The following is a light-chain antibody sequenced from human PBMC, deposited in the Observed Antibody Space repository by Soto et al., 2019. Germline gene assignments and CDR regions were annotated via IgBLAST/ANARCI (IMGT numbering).Light chain of an antibody. CDR1: QSIDNNY. CDR2: GAS. Sequence: EIVLTHSPGTLSLSPGERATLSCRASQSIDNNYLAWYQQKPGQAPRLVIYGASTRATDIPDRFSASGSGTDFTLTISRLEPEDFAVYYCQQYNNWPPYTFGQGTKVDIK. J-gene: IGKJ2*01. V-gene: IGKV3-20*01. CDR3: QQYNNWPPYT.